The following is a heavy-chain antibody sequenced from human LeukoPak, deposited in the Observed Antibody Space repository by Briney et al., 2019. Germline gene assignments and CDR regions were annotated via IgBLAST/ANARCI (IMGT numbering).Heavy chain of an antibody. CDR2: IYNSGST. CDR3: TASFRSGYGY. D-gene: IGHD3-3*01. Sequence: SETLSLACTVSGGSISSYYWSWIRQPPGKGLEWIGYIYNSGSTNYNPSLKSRVTISVDTSKNQFSLKLSSVTAADTAVYYCTASFRSGYGYWNQGTLVTVSS. V-gene: IGHV4-59*01. CDR1: GGSISSYY. J-gene: IGHJ4*02.